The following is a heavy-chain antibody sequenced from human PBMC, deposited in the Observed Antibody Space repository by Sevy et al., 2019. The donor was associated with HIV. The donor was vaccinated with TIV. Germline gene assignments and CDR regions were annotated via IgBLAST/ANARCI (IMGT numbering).Heavy chain of an antibody. CDR2: PSRSSSTI. V-gene: IGHV3-48*02. D-gene: IGHD3-22*01. CDR1: GFTFSSYS. CDR3: ARERKMYDSSGYYFHFDY. J-gene: IGHJ4*02. Sequence: GGSLRLSCAASGFTFSSYSMNWVRRAPAKGLEWVSCPSRSSSTIYYADSVKGRFTISRDNAKNSLYLQMNSLRDEDTAVYYCARERKMYDSSGYYFHFDYWGQGTLVTVSS.